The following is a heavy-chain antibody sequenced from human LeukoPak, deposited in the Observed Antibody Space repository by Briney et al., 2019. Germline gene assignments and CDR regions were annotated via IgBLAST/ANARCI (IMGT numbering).Heavy chain of an antibody. D-gene: IGHD6-13*01. CDR2: ISYDGSNK. CDR1: GFTFSSYG. V-gene: IGHV3-30*18. Sequence: GRSLRLSCAASGFTFSSYGMHWVRQAPGKGLEWVAVISYDGSNKYYADPVKGRFTISRDNSKNTLYLQMNSLRAEDTAVYYCAKGPFPIAAAATTPFDYWGQGTLVTVSS. J-gene: IGHJ4*02. CDR3: AKGPFPIAAAATTPFDY.